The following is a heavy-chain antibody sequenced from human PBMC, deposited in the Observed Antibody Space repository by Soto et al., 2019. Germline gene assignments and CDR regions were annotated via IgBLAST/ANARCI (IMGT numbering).Heavy chain of an antibody. D-gene: IGHD1-26*01. CDR2: INHSGST. J-gene: IGHJ4*02. CDR1: GGSFSGYY. Sequence: QVQLQQWGAGLLKPSETLSLTCAVYGGSFSGYYWSWIRQPPGKGLEWIGEINHSGSTNYNPSLKSRVTISVDTSKNQFSLKLSSVTAADTAVYYCARGRKWELLYSYYFDYWGQGTLVTVSS. CDR3: ARGRKWELLYSYYFDY. V-gene: IGHV4-34*01.